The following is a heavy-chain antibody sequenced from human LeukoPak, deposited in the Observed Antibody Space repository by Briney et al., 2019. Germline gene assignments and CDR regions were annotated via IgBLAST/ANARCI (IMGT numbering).Heavy chain of an antibody. CDR2: FYYSGST. D-gene: IGHD6-19*01. Sequence: VQPSETLSLTCTVSGGSISISNYYWGWLRQPPGKGLEWIGSFYYSGSTYYNPSLKSRVTISVDTSKSQSSLKLSSVTAADTAVYYCARKQWVMYYFDSWGQGTLVTVSS. V-gene: IGHV4-39*01. J-gene: IGHJ4*02. CDR3: ARKQWVMYYFDS. CDR1: GGSISISNYY.